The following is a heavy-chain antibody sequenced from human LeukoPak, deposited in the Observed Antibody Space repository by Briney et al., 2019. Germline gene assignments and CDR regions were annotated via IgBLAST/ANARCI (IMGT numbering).Heavy chain of an antibody. Sequence: GGSLRLSCAASGFTFSSYAMHWVRQAPGKGLEWVAVISYDGSNKYYADSVKGRFTISRDNSKNTLYLQMNSLRAEDTAVYYCARDRGIAAAAACDYWGKGTLVTVS. J-gene: IGHJ4*02. CDR1: GFTFSSYA. CDR2: ISYDGSNK. D-gene: IGHD6-13*01. CDR3: ARDRGIAAAAACDY. V-gene: IGHV3-30-3*01.